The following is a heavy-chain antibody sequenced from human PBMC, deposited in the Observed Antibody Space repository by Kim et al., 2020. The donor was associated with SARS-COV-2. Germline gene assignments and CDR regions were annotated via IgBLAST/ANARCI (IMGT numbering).Heavy chain of an antibody. CDR2: INHSGST. V-gene: IGHV4-34*01. Sequence: SETLSLTCAVYGGSFSGYYWSWIRQPPGKGLEWIGEINHSGSTNYNPSLKSRVTISVDTSKNQFSLKLSSVTAADTAVYYCARRGGYCGGDCYYYYYYGMDVWGQGTTVTVSS. CDR1: GGSFSGYY. CDR3: ARRGGYCGGDCYYYYYYGMDV. D-gene: IGHD2-21*02. J-gene: IGHJ6*02.